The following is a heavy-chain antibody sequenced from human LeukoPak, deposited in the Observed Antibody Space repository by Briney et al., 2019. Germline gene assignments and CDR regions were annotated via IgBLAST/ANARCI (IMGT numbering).Heavy chain of an antibody. CDR3: ARVCSSTSCYLPDAFDI. J-gene: IGHJ3*02. Sequence: SETLSLSCTVSGGSISSGGYYWSWIRQHPGKGLEWIGYIYYSGSTYYNPSLKSRVTISVDTSKNQFSLKLSSVTAADTAVYYCARVCSSTSCYLPDAFDIWGQGTMVTVYS. V-gene: IGHV4-31*03. D-gene: IGHD2-2*01. CDR2: IYYSGST. CDR1: GGSISSGGYY.